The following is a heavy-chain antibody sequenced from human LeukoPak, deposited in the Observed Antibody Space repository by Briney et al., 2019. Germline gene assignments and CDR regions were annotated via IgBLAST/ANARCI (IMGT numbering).Heavy chain of an antibody. CDR3: ARQPYDILTGYYKGLDYYGMDV. V-gene: IGHV4-4*07. CDR1: GGSISSYY. Sequence: PSETLSLTCTVSGGSISSYYWRWIRQPAGKGLEWIGRIYTSGSTNYNPSLKSRVTMSVDTSKNQFSLKLSSVTAADTAVYYCARQPYDILTGYYKGLDYYGMDVWGQGTTVTVSS. D-gene: IGHD3-9*01. CDR2: IYTSGST. J-gene: IGHJ6*02.